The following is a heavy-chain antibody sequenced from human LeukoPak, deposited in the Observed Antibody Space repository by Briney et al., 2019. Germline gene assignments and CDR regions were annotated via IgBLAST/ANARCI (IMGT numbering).Heavy chain of an antibody. CDR2: INPNSGDT. V-gene: IGHV1-2*02. J-gene: IGHJ3*02. CDR3: AREWEGQGAFDI. Sequence: ASVKVSCKASGYTFTGYYMHWVRQAPGQGLEWMGWINPNSGDTNYAQRFQGGVTMTRDTSINTAYMELSRLRSDDTAVYYCAREWEGQGAFDIWGQGTMVTVSS. CDR1: GYTFTGYY. D-gene: IGHD1-26*01.